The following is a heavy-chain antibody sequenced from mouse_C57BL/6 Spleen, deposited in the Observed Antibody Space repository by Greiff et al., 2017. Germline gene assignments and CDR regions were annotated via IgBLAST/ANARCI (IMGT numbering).Heavy chain of an antibody. CDR2: IHPSDSDT. CDR1: GYTFTSYW. J-gene: IGHJ3*01. CDR3: ASQTAQAPAWFAY. Sequence: QVQLQQPGAELVKPGASVKVSCKASGYTFTSYWMHWVKQRPGQGLEWIGRIHPSDSDTNYNQKFKGKATLTVDKSSSTAYMQLSSLTSEDSAVYYCASQTAQAPAWFAYWGQGTLVTVSA. V-gene: IGHV1-74*01. D-gene: IGHD3-2*02.